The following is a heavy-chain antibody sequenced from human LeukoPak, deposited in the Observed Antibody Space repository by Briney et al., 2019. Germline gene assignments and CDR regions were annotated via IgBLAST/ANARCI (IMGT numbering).Heavy chain of an antibody. CDR3: AKDGLLFGEFWYFDY. CDR1: GGSFSGYY. Sequence: SETLSLTCAVYGGSFSGYYWSWIRQPPGKGLEWIGEINHSGSTNYNPSLKSRVTISVDTSKNQFSLKLSSVTAADTAVYYCAKDGLLFGEFWYFDYWGQGTLVTVSS. D-gene: IGHD3-10*02. V-gene: IGHV4-34*01. J-gene: IGHJ4*02. CDR2: INHSGST.